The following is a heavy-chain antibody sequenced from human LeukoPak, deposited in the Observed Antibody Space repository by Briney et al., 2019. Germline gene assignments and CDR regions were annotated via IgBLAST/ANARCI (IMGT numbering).Heavy chain of an antibody. CDR1: GGFISSSNC. D-gene: IGHD2-21*02. CDR2: IYHSGST. V-gene: IGHV4-4*02. Sequence: SETLSLTCAVSGGFISSSNCWSWVRQPPGKGLEWIGEIYHSGSTNYNPSLKSRVTISVDKSKNQFSLKLSSVTAADTAVYYCARGETGYCGGDCYPDAFDIWGQGTTVTVSS. J-gene: IGHJ3*02. CDR3: ARGETGYCGGDCYPDAFDI.